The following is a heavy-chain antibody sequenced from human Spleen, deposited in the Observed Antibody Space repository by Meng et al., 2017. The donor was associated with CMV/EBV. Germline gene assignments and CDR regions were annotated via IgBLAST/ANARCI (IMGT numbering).Heavy chain of an antibody. J-gene: IGHJ4*02. CDR1: GYTFNDYY. CDR3: ARNRPVVTHDY. D-gene: IGHD3-22*01. CDR2: IKPNGDVT. Sequence: SCKASGYTFNDYYMHGVRQAPGQGLEWMGWIKPNGDVTKYAQKFQGRVTMTRDTSVRTIYMELSRLRSDDTAVYYCARNRPVVTHDYWGQGTLVTVSS. V-gene: IGHV1-2*02.